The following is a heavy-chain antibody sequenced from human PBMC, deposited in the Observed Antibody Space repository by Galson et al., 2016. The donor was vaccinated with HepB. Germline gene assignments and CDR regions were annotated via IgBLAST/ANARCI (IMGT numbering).Heavy chain of an antibody. CDR3: ARAQDSGCRMKSTWFDP. Sequence: TLSLTCAVSGDSLSSGGYSWSWIRQPPGKGLEWIGEIYYSGSTYYNPSLTSRVSISVDLSKNQFSLKLFSVTAADTAVYYCARAQDSGCRMKSTWFDPWGQGTLVTGSS. D-gene: IGHD2-15*01. CDR2: IYYSGST. V-gene: IGHV4-30-2*01. J-gene: IGHJ5*02. CDR1: GDSLSSGGYS.